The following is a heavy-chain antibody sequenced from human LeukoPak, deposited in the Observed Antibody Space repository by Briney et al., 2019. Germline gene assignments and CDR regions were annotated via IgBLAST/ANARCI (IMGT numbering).Heavy chain of an antibody. CDR3: ASTPYDFWSGYRFDY. CDR1: GFTFSSYS. CDR2: ISSSSSTI. J-gene: IGHJ4*02. D-gene: IGHD3-3*01. Sequence: PGGSLRLSCAASGFTFSSYSMSWDRQAPGKGLEWVSYISSSSSTIYYADSVKGRFTISRDNAKNSLYLQMNSLRAEDTAVYYCASTPYDFWSGYRFDYWGQGTLVTVSS. V-gene: IGHV3-48*01.